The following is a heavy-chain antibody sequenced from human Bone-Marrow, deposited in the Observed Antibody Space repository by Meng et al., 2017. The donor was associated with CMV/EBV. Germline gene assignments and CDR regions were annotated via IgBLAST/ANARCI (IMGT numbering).Heavy chain of an antibody. CDR1: GFAFSTYW. Sequence: GESLKISCAASGFAFSTYWMHWVRQAPGKGMVWVSRIDSDGTVTTYGDSVKGRFTVSRDNAKNSLYLQMNSLRAEDTAVYYCASISGKYYDILTGYYFDYGGHGTLVTVS. V-gene: IGHV3-74*03. CDR3: ASISGKYYDILTGYYFDY. CDR2: IDSDGTVT. D-gene: IGHD3-9*01. J-gene: IGHJ4*01.